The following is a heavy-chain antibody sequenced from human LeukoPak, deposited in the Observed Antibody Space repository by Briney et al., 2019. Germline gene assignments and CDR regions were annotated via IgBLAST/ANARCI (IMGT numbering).Heavy chain of an antibody. D-gene: IGHD6-13*01. CDR1: GYRFTEYW. J-gene: IGHJ4*02. CDR3: ARRDSSRPTLDY. CDR2: VFPGDSET. Sequence: GESLKISCKACGYRFTEYWIGWVRQMPGKGLEWMGIVFPGDSETRNNPSFQGQVTISVDKSISTAYLQWSSLKASDTALYYCARRDSSRPTLDYWGQGTLVTVSS. V-gene: IGHV5-51*01.